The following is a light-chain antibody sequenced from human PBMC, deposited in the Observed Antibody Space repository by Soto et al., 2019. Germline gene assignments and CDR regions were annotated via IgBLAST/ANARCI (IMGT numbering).Light chain of an antibody. CDR3: QQYNNWPWT. CDR1: QSVSSN. J-gene: IGKJ1*01. CDR2: GAS. V-gene: IGKV3-15*01. Sequence: EIVMKQSPATLSVSPWERATRSCRASQSVSSNLAWYQQKPDQAPRLLIYGASTRATGIPARVSGSGSGTECPLTLSSLHSEDFAVYYCQQYNNWPWTFGQGTKVEI.